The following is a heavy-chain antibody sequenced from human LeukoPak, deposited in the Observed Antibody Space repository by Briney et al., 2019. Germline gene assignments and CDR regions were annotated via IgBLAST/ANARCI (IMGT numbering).Heavy chain of an antibody. Sequence: GGSLRLSCAASGFTFSNAWMSWVRQAPAQGLEWVGRIKSQTEGGTTDYAAPVKGRFTISRDDSKNTLYLQMDSLQTEDTAVYYCTTAMEVTATLYFQHWGQGTLVTVSS. V-gene: IGHV3-15*01. CDR2: IKSQTEGGTT. CDR1: GFTFSNAW. CDR3: TTAMEVTATLYFQH. J-gene: IGHJ1*01. D-gene: IGHD2-21*02.